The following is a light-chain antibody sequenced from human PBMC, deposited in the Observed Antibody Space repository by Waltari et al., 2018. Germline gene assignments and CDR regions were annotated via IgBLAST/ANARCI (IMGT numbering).Light chain of an antibody. J-gene: IGKJ2*01. CDR2: DAS. V-gene: IGKV3-11*01. Sequence: EIVLTQSPATLSLSPGERAPLPCRASQSVTYLAWYQHKPGQAPRLLIYDASNGATGIPARFSGSGSGTDFTLTISSLEPEDFAVYYCHQYDNWPHTFGQGTKLEIK. CDR3: HQYDNWPHT. CDR1: QSVTY.